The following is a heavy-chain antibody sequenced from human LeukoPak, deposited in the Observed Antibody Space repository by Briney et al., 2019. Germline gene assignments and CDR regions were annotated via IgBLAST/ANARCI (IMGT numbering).Heavy chain of an antibody. V-gene: IGHV4-39*01. CDR3: ARHTYYDFWSGYRELRSNWFDP. Sequence: SETLSLTCTVSGGSISSSSYYWGWIRQPPGKGLEWIGSIYYSGSTYYNPSLKSRVTISVDTSKNQFSLKLSSVTAADTAVYYCARHTYYDFWSGYRELRSNWFDPWGQGTLVTVSS. J-gene: IGHJ5*02. CDR2: IYYSGST. D-gene: IGHD3-3*01. CDR1: GGSISSSSYY.